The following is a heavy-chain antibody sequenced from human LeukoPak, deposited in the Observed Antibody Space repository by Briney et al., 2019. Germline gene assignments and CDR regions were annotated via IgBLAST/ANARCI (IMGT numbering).Heavy chain of an antibody. D-gene: IGHD3-10*01. CDR2: ISAYNGNT. Sequence: GASVKVSCKASGYTFTSYGISWVRQAPGQGLEWMGWISAYNGNTNYAQKLQGRVTVTTDTSTSTAYMELRSLRSDDTAVYYCARDLFGSGSKYYYYYYGMDVWGQGTTVTVSS. CDR1: GYTFTSYG. J-gene: IGHJ6*02. V-gene: IGHV1-18*01. CDR3: ARDLFGSGSKYYYYYYGMDV.